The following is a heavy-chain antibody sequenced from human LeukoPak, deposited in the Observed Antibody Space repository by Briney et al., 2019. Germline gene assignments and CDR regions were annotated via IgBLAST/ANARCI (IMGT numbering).Heavy chain of an antibody. CDR2: IYYSGST. CDR3: ARGQNGEWYSSSPHNWFDP. J-gene: IGHJ5*02. V-gene: IGHV4-30-4*01. CDR1: GGSISRGDYY. D-gene: IGHD6-6*01. Sequence: SETLSLTCTVSGGSISRGDYYWSWIRQPPGKGLEWIGYIYYSGSTYYNPSLKSRVTISVDTSKNQFSLKLSSVTAADTAVYYCARGQNGEWYSSSPHNWFDPWGQGTLVTVSS.